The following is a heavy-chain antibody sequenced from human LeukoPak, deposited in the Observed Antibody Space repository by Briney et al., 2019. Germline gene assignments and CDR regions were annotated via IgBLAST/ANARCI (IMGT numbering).Heavy chain of an antibody. D-gene: IGHD3-10*01. CDR1: EFTFSNAW. CDR3: TKALMVRGVVSGAFDI. J-gene: IGHJ3*02. V-gene: IGHV3-15*01. CDR2: IKSNTGGGTT. Sequence: PGGSLRLSRAASEFTFSNAWMSGVRQAPGRGQEWVGRIKSNTGGGTTDYPAPVKGRFTMSRDDSKNTLYLQMNSLEADYTAVYYCTKALMVRGVVSGAFDIWGQGTMVTVSS.